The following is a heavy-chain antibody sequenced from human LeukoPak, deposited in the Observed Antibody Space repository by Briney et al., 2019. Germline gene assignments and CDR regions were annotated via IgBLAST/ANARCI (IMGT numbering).Heavy chain of an antibody. CDR3: AKERRSGSFDY. Sequence: PGGSLRLSCAASGFTVSSNYMSWVRQAPGKGLDWVSVIYSSGDTYYADSVKGRFTISRDNSKNTLYLQMNSLRAEDTAVYYCAKERRSGSFDYWGQGTLVTVSS. J-gene: IGHJ4*02. V-gene: IGHV3-53*01. CDR1: GFTVSSNY. D-gene: IGHD3-22*01. CDR2: IYSSGDT.